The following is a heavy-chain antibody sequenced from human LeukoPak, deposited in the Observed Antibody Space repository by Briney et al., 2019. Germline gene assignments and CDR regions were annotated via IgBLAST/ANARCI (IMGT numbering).Heavy chain of an antibody. J-gene: IGHJ4*02. D-gene: IGHD6-19*01. V-gene: IGHV7-4-1*02. CDR1: GYTFTSYA. CDR2: INTNTGNP. Sequence: ASVKVSCKASGYTFTSYAMNWVRQAPGQGLEWMGWINTNTGNPTYAQGFTGRFVFSLDTSVSTAYLQISSLKAEDTAVYYCARDHSSGWYRRGYFDYWGQGTLVTVSS. CDR3: ARDHSSGWYRRGYFDY.